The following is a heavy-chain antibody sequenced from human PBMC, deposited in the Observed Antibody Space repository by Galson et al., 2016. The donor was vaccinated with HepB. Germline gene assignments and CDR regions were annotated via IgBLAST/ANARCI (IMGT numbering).Heavy chain of an antibody. CDR2: IKQDGSAK. V-gene: IGHV3-7*05. CDR1: GFTFSNYW. J-gene: IGHJ4*02. Sequence: SLRLSCAASGFTFSNYWMSWVRQAPGKGLEWVTDIKQDGSAKYHVDSVKGRFTISRDNAKNSLFLQMNSLRVEDTAVYYCARSPSAAYWGQGTLVTVSS. D-gene: IGHD6-25*01. CDR3: ARSPSAAY.